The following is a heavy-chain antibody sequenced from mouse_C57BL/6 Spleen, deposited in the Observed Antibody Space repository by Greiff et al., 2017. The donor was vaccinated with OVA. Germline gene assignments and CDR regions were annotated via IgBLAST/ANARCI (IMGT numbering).Heavy chain of an antibody. Sequence: LQESGPELVKPGASVKISCKASGYAFSSSWMNWVKQRPGKGLEWIGRIYPGDGDTNYNGKFKGKATLTADKSSSTAYMQLSSLTSEDSAVYFCARSGYRVYFDYWGQGTTLTVSS. CDR1: GYAFSSSW. J-gene: IGHJ2*01. CDR2: IYPGDGDT. CDR3: ARSGYRVYFDY. D-gene: IGHD3-1*01. V-gene: IGHV1-82*01.